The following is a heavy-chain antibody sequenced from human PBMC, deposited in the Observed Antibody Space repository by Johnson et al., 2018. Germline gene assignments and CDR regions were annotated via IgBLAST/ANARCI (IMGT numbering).Heavy chain of an antibody. D-gene: IGHD6-19*01. Sequence: VQLVQSGGGVVQPGRSLRLSCAASGFTFSSYGMHWVRQAPGKGLEWVAVIWYDGSNKYYADSVKGRFTISRDNSKNTLYLQRNSLRAEDTAVYYWARISIAGACIYGMEVWGQGTTVTVSS. J-gene: IGHJ6*02. CDR3: ARISIAGACIYGMEV. CDR1: GFTFSSYG. V-gene: IGHV3-33*01. CDR2: IWYDGSNK.